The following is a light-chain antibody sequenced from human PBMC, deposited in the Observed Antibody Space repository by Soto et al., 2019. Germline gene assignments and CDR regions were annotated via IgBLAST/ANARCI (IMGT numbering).Light chain of an antibody. Sequence: EIVMTQSPCSLSVSPGDRVTISCRASLTVSSSFLAWYQQKPGQAPILLIYGASSRATGIPYRFSGSGSGTDFTLTISSLQPEDVAVYYCQKYGSSPLTFGGGTKVEIK. J-gene: IGKJ4*01. V-gene: IGKV3-20*01. CDR3: QKYGSSPLT. CDR2: GAS. CDR1: LTVSSSF.